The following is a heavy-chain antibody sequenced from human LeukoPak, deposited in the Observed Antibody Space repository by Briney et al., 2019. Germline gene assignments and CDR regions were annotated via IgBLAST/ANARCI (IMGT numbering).Heavy chain of an antibody. CDR1: GFILNNYA. V-gene: IGHV3-9*01. J-gene: IGHJ4*02. CDR3: VRDFRSADY. CDR2: ISWNSGSI. Sequence: GRSLRLSCAGSGFILNNYAMHWVRQPPGKGLEWVSGISWNSGSIDYADSVKGRFTISRDNAKNSLYLQMNSLRVEDTAVYYCVRDFRSADYWGQGTLVTVSS.